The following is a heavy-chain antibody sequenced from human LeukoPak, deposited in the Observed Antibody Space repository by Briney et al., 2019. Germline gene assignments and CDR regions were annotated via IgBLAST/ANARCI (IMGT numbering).Heavy chain of an antibody. CDR1: GGTFSSYA. Sequence: SVKVSCKASGGTFSSYAISWVRLAPGQGLEWMGRIIPIFGTANYAQKFQGRVTITTDESTSTAYMELSSLRSEDTAVYYCATALDLWFGELFYMDVWGKGTTVTVSS. J-gene: IGHJ6*03. D-gene: IGHD3-10*01. CDR3: ATALDLWFGELFYMDV. CDR2: IIPIFGTA. V-gene: IGHV1-69*05.